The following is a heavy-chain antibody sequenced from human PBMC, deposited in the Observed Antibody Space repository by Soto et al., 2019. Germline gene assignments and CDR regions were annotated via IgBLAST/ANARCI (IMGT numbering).Heavy chain of an antibody. D-gene: IGHD3-10*01. CDR1: GGTFSSYA. Sequence: QVQLVQSGAEVEKPGSSVKVSCKASGGTFSSYAISWVRQAPGQGLEWMGGIIPIFGTANYAQKFQGRVTITADESTSTAYMELSSLRSEDTAVYYCARGVGYTMVRGYYFDYWGQGTLVTVSS. J-gene: IGHJ4*02. CDR2: IIPIFGTA. CDR3: ARGVGYTMVRGYYFDY. V-gene: IGHV1-69*01.